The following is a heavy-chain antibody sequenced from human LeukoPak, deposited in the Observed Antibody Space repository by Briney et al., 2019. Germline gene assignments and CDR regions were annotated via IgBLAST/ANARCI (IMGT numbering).Heavy chain of an antibody. D-gene: IGHD6-13*01. CDR1: GCSISSYY. Sequence: SETLSLTCTVSGCSISSYYWSWIRQPPGKGLEWIGYIYYSGSTNYNPSLKSRVTISVDTSKNQFSLKLSSVTAADTAVYYCARLRVGIAAAGSNHYYMDVWGKGPRSPSP. CDR3: ARLRVGIAAAGSNHYYMDV. CDR2: IYYSGST. V-gene: IGHV4-59*08. J-gene: IGHJ6*03.